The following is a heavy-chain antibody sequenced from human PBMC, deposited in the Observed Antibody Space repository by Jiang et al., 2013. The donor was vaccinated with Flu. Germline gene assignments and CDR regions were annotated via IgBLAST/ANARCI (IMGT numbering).Heavy chain of an antibody. CDR2: FDPEDGET. CDR3: ATIMRVAARDYYYYYGMDV. Sequence: SGAEVNEAWGLSEGLLQGFRIHLTELSMHWVRQAPGKGLEWMGGFDPEDGETIYAQKFQGRVTMTEDTSTDTAYMELSSLRSEDTAVYYCATIMRVAARDYYYYYGMDVWGQGTTVTVSS. V-gene: IGHV1-24*01. CDR1: IHLTELS. D-gene: IGHD3-22*01. J-gene: IGHJ6*01.